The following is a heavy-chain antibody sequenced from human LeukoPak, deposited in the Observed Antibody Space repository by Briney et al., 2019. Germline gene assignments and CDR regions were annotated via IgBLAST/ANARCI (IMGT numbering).Heavy chain of an antibody. CDR3: ARYDYDGSGHYFVN. D-gene: IGHD3-22*01. Sequence: GGSLRFSCAAFGFTFSAYYMSWVRQAPGKGLEWVANIHQDGSDFYYVDSVKGRFTISRDNAKNSLYLQMNSLRAEDTAVYYSARYDYDGSGHYFVNWCQGTLVTVSS. CDR1: GFTFSAYY. V-gene: IGHV3-7*01. J-gene: IGHJ4*02. CDR2: IHQDGSDF.